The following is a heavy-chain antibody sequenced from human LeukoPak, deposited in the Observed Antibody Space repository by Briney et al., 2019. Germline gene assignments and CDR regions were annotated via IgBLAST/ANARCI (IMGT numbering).Heavy chain of an antibody. CDR2: IISRTYGGTA. J-gene: IGHJ5*02. CDR3: ITRYCSRASCYS. V-gene: IGHV3-15*01. CDR1: GFTFSNAW. D-gene: IGHD2-2*01. Sequence: GGSLRLSCAASGFTFSNAWMSSVRQAPGRGLEWVGRIISRTYGGTADYAAPVQGRFTVSRDDSKNTLYLQMNSLKTEDTAVYYCITRYCSRASCYSWGQGTLVTVSS.